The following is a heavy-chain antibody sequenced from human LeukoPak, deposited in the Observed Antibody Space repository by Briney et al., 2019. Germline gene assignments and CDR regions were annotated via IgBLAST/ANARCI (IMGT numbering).Heavy chain of an antibody. CDR3: VALLRGIGY. D-gene: IGHD3-10*01. CDR1: GFTFSDHY. Sequence: GGSLRLSCAVSGFTFSDHYMDWVRQAPGKGLEWIGRSRNEGHSYSTDFAASVRGRAALSRDHSRDSLYLQINSLRTDDTAVYYCVALLRGIGYWGQGTLVTVSS. J-gene: IGHJ4*02. V-gene: IGHV3-72*01. CDR2: SRNEGHSYST.